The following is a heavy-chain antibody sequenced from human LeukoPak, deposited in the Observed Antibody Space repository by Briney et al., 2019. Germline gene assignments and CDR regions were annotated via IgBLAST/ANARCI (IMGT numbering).Heavy chain of an antibody. CDR2: IKQDGSEK. D-gene: IGHD3-3*01. V-gene: IGHV3-7*03. CDR1: GFTFSSYW. Sequence: PGGSLRLSCAASGFTFSSYWMSWVRQAPGKGLEWVANIKQDGSEKYYVDSVKGRFTISRDNAKNSLYLQMNSLRDEDTAIYYCAKLGWAGVVTSPPLHWGQGTLVTVSS. J-gene: IGHJ4*02. CDR3: AKLGWAGVVTSPPLH.